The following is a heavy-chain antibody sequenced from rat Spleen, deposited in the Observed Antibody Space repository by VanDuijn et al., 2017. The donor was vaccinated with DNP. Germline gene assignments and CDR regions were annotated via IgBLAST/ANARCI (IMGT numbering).Heavy chain of an antibody. CDR1: GFTFSNHG. CDR2: ISTVGSVT. D-gene: IGHD1-2*01. CDR3: ARHEDYSSYIYGFAY. J-gene: IGHJ3*01. V-gene: IGHV5S13*01. Sequence: EVQLVESGGGLVQPGRSLKLSCATSGFTFSNHGMAWVRQAPTKGLEWVASISTVGSVTYYRESVKGRFTISRDDAKNTQYLQMDSLRSEDTATYYCARHEDYSSYIYGFAYWGQGTLVTVSS.